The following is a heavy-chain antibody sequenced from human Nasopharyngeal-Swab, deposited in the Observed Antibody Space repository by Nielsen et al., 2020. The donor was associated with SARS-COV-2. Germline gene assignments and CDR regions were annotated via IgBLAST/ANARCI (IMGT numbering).Heavy chain of an antibody. CDR3: ARDFEEWLVVPSLSFDH. CDR1: GYSFPSYG. CDR2: ISVYNADT. D-gene: IGHD3-3*01. J-gene: IGHJ4*02. Sequence: ASVKVSCKASGYSFPSYGINWVRQAPGQGLEWMGWISVYNADTNYAQKLQGRVSMTTDTSTSTAYMELRSLRSDDTAVYYCARDFEEWLVVPSLSFDHWGQGTLVTVSS. V-gene: IGHV1-18*01.